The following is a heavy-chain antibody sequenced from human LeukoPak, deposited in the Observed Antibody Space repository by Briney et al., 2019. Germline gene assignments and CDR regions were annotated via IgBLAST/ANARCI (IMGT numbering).Heavy chain of an antibody. V-gene: IGHV3-7*01. CDR3: ARARYFDWLTRYYYYMDV. CDR2: IKQDGSEK. D-gene: IGHD3-9*01. J-gene: IGHJ6*03. CDR1: GFTFSSYW. Sequence: GGSLRLSCAACGFTFSSYWMSWVRQAPGKGLEWVANIKQDGSEKYYVDSVKGRFTISRDNAKNSLYLQMNSLRAEDTAVYSCARARYFDWLTRYYYYMDVWGKGTTVTVSS.